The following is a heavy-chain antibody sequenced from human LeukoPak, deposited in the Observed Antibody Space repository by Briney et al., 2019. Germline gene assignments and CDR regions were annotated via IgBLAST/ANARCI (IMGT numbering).Heavy chain of an antibody. Sequence: PGGSLRLSCAASGFTFSSYSMNWVRQAPGKGLEWVSSISSSSSYIYYADSVKGRFTISRDNAKNSLYLQMNSLRAEDTAVYYCARDPLWFGGWYFDYWGQGTLVTVSS. CDR1: GFTFSSYS. J-gene: IGHJ4*02. CDR2: ISSSSSYI. CDR3: ARDPLWFGGWYFDY. V-gene: IGHV3-21*04. D-gene: IGHD3-10*01.